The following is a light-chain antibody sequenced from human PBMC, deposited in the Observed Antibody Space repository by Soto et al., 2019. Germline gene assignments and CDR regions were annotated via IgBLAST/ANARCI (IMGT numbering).Light chain of an antibody. CDR1: SSDVGNYNY. CDR3: SSYTSGSTPWV. CDR2: DVS. Sequence: QSVLTHPTSLSWAPGQSIIISCTGTSSDVGNYNYVSWYQHHPGKAPKLMICDVSDRPSGVSNRFSGSKSGNTASLTISGLQAEDEADYYCSSYTSGSTPWVFGTGTKVTVL. V-gene: IGLV2-14*03. J-gene: IGLJ1*01.